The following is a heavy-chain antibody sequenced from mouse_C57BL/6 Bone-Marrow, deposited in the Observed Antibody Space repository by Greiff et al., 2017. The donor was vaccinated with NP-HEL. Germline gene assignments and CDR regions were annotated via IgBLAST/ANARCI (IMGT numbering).Heavy chain of an antibody. J-gene: IGHJ3*01. Sequence: EVKLVESGPGMVKPSQSLSLTCTVTGYSITSGYDWHWIRHFPGNKLEWMGYISYSGSTNYNPSLKSRISITHDTSTNHFFLKMNSVTTEDTATYYCAILYGYDRAWFAYWGQGTLVTVSA. V-gene: IGHV3-1*01. CDR1: GYSITSGYD. D-gene: IGHD2-2*01. CDR3: AILYGYDRAWFAY. CDR2: ISYSGST.